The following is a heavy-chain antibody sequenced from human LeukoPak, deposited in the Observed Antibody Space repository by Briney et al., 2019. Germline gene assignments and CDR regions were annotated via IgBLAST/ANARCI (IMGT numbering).Heavy chain of an antibody. D-gene: IGHD2-15*01. J-gene: IGHJ4*02. CDR2: ISAYNGNT. Sequence: GASVKVSCKASGYTFTSYGISWVRQAPGQGLEWMGWISAYNGNTNYAQKLQGRVTMTTDTSTSTAYMELRSLGSDDTAVYYCARGGVVVAATPIPYYFDYWGQGTLVTVSS. CDR3: ARGGVVVAATPIPYYFDY. CDR1: GYTFTSYG. V-gene: IGHV1-18*01.